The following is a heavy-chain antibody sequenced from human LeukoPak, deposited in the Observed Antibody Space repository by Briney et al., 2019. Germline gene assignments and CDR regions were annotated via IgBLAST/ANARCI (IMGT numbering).Heavy chain of an antibody. Sequence: SETLSLTCAVYGGSFSGYYWSWIRQPPGKGLEWIGEINHSGSTNYNPSLKSRVAISVDTSKNQFSLKLSSVTAADTAVYYCARADYYYYYMDVWGKGTTVTISS. J-gene: IGHJ6*03. CDR3: ARADYYYYYMDV. CDR1: GGSFSGYY. CDR2: INHSGST. V-gene: IGHV4-34*01.